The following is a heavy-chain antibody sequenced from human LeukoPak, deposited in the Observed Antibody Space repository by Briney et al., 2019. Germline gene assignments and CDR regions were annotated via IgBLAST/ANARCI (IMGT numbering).Heavy chain of an antibody. CDR2: ISYDGSNK. J-gene: IGHJ4*02. Sequence: GGSLRLSCAASGFTFSSYGMHWDRQAQDKGLEWVAVISYDGSNKYYADSVKGRFTISRDNSKNTLYLQMNSLRAEDTAVYYCAKDRYQLDYWGQGTLVTVSS. CDR3: AKDRYQLDY. D-gene: IGHD2-2*01. CDR1: GFTFSSYG. V-gene: IGHV3-30*18.